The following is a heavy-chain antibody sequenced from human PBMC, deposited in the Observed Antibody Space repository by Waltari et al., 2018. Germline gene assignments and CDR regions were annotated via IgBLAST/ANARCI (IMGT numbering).Heavy chain of an antibody. CDR3: ARRRRGDRDAFDI. V-gene: IGHV4-34*01. J-gene: IGHJ3*02. CDR1: GGSFSGYY. D-gene: IGHD3-16*01. Sequence: QVQLQQWGAGLLKPSETLSLTCAVYGGSFSGYYWSWIRQPPGKGLEWIGEINHSESTNYNPSLKSRVTISVDTSKNQFSLKLSSVTAADTAVYYCARRRRGDRDAFDIWGQGTMVTVSS. CDR2: INHSEST.